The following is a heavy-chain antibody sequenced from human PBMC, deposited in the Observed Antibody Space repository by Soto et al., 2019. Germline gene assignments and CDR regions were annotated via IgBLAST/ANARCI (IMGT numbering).Heavy chain of an antibody. CDR1: GGSISSGDYY. J-gene: IGHJ6*02. CDR2: IYYSGST. CDR3: ARVYSAYYGMDV. D-gene: IGHD2-15*01. Sequence: SETLSLTCTVSGGSISSGDYYWIWIRQPPGKGLEWIGYIYYSGSTYYNPSLKSRVTISVDTSKNQFSLKLSSVTAADTAVYYCARVYSAYYGMDVWDQGTTVTVSS. V-gene: IGHV4-30-4*01.